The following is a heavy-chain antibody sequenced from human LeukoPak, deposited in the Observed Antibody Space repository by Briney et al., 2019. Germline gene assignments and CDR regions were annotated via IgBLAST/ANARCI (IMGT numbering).Heavy chain of an antibody. CDR1: GGPISSYY. V-gene: IGHV4-59*01. Sequence: KSSETLSLTCTVSGGPISSYYWSWIPHPPGKGLEWIGYIYYSGSTRYNPSLKSRVTISVDTSKNQFSLKLSSVTAADTAMYYCARGSSYYYDSRHNWFDPWGQGTLVTVSS. D-gene: IGHD3-22*01. J-gene: IGHJ5*02. CDR2: IYYSGST. CDR3: ARGSSYYYDSRHNWFDP.